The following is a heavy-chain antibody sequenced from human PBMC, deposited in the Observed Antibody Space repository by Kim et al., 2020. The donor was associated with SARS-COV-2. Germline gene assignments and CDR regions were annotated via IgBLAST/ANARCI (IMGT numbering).Heavy chain of an antibody. J-gene: IGHJ4*02. V-gene: IGHV4-61*02. D-gene: IGHD2-2*01. Sequence: TLSLTCTVSDDSISSGNSYWTWIRQPAGKGLEWIGRIYTSGSTNYNPSLKSRVTISVDTSKNQFSLKLTSVTAADTAVYYCAREVLVIPTALSQSLYFDYWGQGTLVTVSS. CDR3: AREVLVIPTALSQSLYFDY. CDR2: IYTSGST. CDR1: DDSISSGNSY.